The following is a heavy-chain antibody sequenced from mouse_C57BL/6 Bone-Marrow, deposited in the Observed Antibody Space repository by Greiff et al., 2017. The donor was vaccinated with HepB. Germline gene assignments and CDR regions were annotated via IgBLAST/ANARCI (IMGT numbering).Heavy chain of an antibody. CDR3: ARRASLLAWFAY. D-gene: IGHD3-1*01. CDR2: IDPSDSYI. V-gene: IGHV1-50*01. Sequence: QVQLQQSGAEFVKPGASVKLSCKASGYNFTSYWMQWVKQRPGQGLEWIGEIDPSDSYINYNQKFKGKATLTVDTSSSTAYMQLSSLTSEDSAVYSCARRASLLAWFAYWGQGTLVTVSA. J-gene: IGHJ3*01. CDR1: GYNFTSYW.